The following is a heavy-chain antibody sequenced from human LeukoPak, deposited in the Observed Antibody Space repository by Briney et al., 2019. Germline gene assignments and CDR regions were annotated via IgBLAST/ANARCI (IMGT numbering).Heavy chain of an antibody. J-gene: IGHJ4*02. CDR2: IYHSGST. CDR3: VRVVVQLWSQCDY. D-gene: IGHD5-18*01. V-gene: IGHV4-30-2*01. Sequence: SETLSLTCAVSGGSITSGGYSWSWIRQPPGKGLEWIGYIYHSGSTYYNPSLKSRVTISVDRSKNQFSLKLSSVTAADTAVYYCVRVVVQLWSQCDYWGQGTLVSVSS. CDR1: GGSITSGGYS.